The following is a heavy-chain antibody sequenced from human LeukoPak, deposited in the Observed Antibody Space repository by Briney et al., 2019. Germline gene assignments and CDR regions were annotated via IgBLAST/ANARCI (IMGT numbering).Heavy chain of an antibody. CDR2: ISGSGGST. J-gene: IGHJ3*02. V-gene: IGHV3-23*01. CDR3: AKVGEESDAFDI. D-gene: IGHD2-21*01. CDR1: GFTFSSYA. Sequence: GGSLRLSCAASGFTFSSYARSWVRQAPGKGLEWVSAISGSGGSTYYADSVKGRFTISRDNSKNTLYLQMNSLRAEDAAVYYCAKVGEESDAFDIWGQGTMVTVSS.